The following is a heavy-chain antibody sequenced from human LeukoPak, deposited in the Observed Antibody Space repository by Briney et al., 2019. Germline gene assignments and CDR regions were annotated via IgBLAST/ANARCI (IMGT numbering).Heavy chain of an antibody. CDR1: GGSYNDYY. V-gene: IGHV4-34*01. D-gene: IGHD3-10*01. J-gene: IGHJ4*02. Sequence: SETLSLTCAVYGGSYNDYYWSLNRQPPGKGLEWIGEINHSGSTNYNPSLKSRVTISVDTSKNQFSLKLSSVTAADTAVYYCARVPGAPNYYGSGSYVYWGQGTLVTVSS. CDR3: ARVPGAPNYYGSGSYVY. CDR2: INHSGST.